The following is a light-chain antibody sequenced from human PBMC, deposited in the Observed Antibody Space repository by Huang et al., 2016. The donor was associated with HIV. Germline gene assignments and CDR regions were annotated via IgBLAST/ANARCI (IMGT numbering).Light chain of an antibody. V-gene: IGKV3-15*01. J-gene: IGKJ3*01. CDR1: QSVSGS. CDR3: QQYNNFYT. Sequence: EIVLTQYPAPLSVSPGERATLSCRASQSVSGSLAWYQQKPGQAPRLLIYGASTRATGVPARFSGSGSGTEFTLTISSLQSEDFAVYYCQQYNNFYTFGPGTRVDIK. CDR2: GAS.